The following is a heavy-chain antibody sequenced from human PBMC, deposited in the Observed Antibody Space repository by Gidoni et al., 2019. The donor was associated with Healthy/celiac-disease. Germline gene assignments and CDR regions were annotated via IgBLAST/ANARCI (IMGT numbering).Heavy chain of an antibody. CDR3: AKDRVRVPAAHVGVAFDI. CDR1: GFTFSSYA. V-gene: IGHV3-23*01. D-gene: IGHD2-2*01. J-gene: IGHJ3*02. CDR2: IIGSGGST. Sequence: EVQLLESGGGLVQPGGSLRLSCAASGFTFSSYAMSWVRQAPGKGLDWVSAIIGSGGSTYYADSVKGRFTISRDNSKNTLYLQMNSLRAEDTAVYYCAKDRVRVPAAHVGVAFDIWGQGTMVTVSS.